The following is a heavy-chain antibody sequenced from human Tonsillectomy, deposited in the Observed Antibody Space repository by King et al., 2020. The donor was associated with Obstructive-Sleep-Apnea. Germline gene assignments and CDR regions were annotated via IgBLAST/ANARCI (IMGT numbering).Heavy chain of an antibody. Sequence: VQLVESGGGLVQPGGSLILSCAASGFTFSSYWMHWVRQAPGKGLVWVSRINSDGSSTSYADSVKGRFTISRDNAKNTLYLQMNSLRAEDTAVYYCARVEGSGSYYISYWGQGTLVTVSS. J-gene: IGHJ4*02. D-gene: IGHD3-10*01. CDR3: ARVEGSGSYYISY. CDR1: GFTFSSYW. CDR2: INSDGSST. V-gene: IGHV3-74*01.